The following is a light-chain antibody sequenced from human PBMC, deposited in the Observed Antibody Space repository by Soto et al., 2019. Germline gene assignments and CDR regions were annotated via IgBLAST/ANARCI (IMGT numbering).Light chain of an antibody. V-gene: IGKV3-15*01. J-gene: IGKJ1*01. CDR2: GAS. Sequence: EIVMTQSPATLSVSPGEGATLACRASQSVSSNLAWYQQKADQAPRLLIYGASTRDTGIPARFSGSGSGTELTLTISSLQSEDFAVYYCQQYNNWPWTFGQGTKVEIK. CDR1: QSVSSN. CDR3: QQYNNWPWT.